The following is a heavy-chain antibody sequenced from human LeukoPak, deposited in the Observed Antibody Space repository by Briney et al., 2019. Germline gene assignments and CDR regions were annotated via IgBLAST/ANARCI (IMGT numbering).Heavy chain of an antibody. D-gene: IGHD2-15*01. Sequence: GGSLRLPCAASGFTFSSYWMSWVRQAPGKGLEWVANIKQDGSEKYYVDSVKGRFTISRDNAKNSLYLQMNSLRAEDTAVYYCARERGCSGGSCPTVNDYWGQGTLVTVSS. CDR2: IKQDGSEK. V-gene: IGHV3-7*01. CDR3: ARERGCSGGSCPTVNDY. CDR1: GFTFSSYW. J-gene: IGHJ4*02.